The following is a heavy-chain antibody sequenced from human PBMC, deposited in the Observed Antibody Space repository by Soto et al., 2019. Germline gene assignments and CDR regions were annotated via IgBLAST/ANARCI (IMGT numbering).Heavy chain of an antibody. Sequence: QGRLVQSGAEVRKPGSSVKVSCKVTGGTSTRYAINWVRQAPGQGLEWMGGIVPMFGTSKYAQKFQGRVTITADTSTNIAYMELRSLRSEDTAVYYCNRGSEYDFWSDYLWGQGTLVSVSS. CDR1: GGTSTRYA. V-gene: IGHV1-69*06. CDR2: IVPMFGTS. J-gene: IGHJ4*02. D-gene: IGHD3-3*01. CDR3: NRGSEYDFWSDYL.